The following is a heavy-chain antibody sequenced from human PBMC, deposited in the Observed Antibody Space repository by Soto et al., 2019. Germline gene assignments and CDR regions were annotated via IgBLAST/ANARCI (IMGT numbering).Heavy chain of an antibody. CDR2: ISFDAKNI. CDR1: GFTFSLYG. J-gene: IGHJ4*02. D-gene: IGHD6-25*01. CDR3: EKGSQAAAALDH. Sequence: QVQLVESGGGVVQPGRSLKLSCTTSGFTFSLYGMHWVPQAPGKGMEWLAVISFDAKNIYYEDSVKGRFTISIDNSKTIKFLQISHLRTDYTADYFCEKGSQAAAALDHWGQGALVTV. V-gene: IGHV3-30*18.